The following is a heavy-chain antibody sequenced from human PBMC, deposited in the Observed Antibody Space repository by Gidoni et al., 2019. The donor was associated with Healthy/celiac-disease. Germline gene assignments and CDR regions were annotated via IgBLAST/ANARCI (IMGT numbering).Heavy chain of an antibody. D-gene: IGHD5-12*01. CDR3: AREGVATNLYYYYYMDV. Sequence: QVQLVQSGAEVKKPGASVKVSCKASGYTFTSYGISWVRQAPGQGLEWRGWISAYNGNTNYAQKLQGRVTMTTDTSTSTAYMELRSLRSDDTAVYYCAREGVATNLYYYYYMDVWGKGTTVTVSS. J-gene: IGHJ6*03. CDR2: ISAYNGNT. V-gene: IGHV1-18*01. CDR1: GYTFTSYG.